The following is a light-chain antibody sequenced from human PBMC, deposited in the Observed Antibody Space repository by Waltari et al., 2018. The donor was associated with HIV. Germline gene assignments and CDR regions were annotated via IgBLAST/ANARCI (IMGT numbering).Light chain of an antibody. CDR2: WAS. Sequence: DIVMTQSPDSLAVSLGERATMNCQSSQSIFSSSNNRKYLAWYQQKPGQPPKLLIYWASSRDSGVPDRFIGRGSGTDFSLTISSLQAEDVAVYFCHQYYTTPYTFGQGTKLEIK. V-gene: IGKV4-1*01. CDR3: HQYYTTPYT. CDR1: QSIFSSSNNRKY. J-gene: IGKJ2*01.